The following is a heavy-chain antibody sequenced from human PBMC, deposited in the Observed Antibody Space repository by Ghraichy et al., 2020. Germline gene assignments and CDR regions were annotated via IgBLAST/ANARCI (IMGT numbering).Heavy chain of an antibody. D-gene: IGHD2-15*01. CDR1: GFTFSNYW. V-gene: IGHV3-74*01. Sequence: GGSLRLSCSASGFTFSNYWMHWVRQAPGKGLVWVSRIKSDGSSTSYADSVKGRFTISRDNAKNTLYLQMNSLRAEDTAVYYCAREYCSGGSCYFGTGGSHFDYWGQGTLVIVSS. J-gene: IGHJ4*02. CDR2: IKSDGSST. CDR3: AREYCSGGSCYFGTGGSHFDY.